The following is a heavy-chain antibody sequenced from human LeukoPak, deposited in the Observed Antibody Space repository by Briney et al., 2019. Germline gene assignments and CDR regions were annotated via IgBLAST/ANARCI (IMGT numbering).Heavy chain of an antibody. CDR3: ARVDRLPTVTPSHYYYYYMDV. D-gene: IGHD4-11*01. CDR2: IYYSGST. Sequence: SETLSLTCTVSGGSISSYYWSWIRQPPGKGLEWIGYIYYSGSTNYNPSLKSRVTISVDTSKNQFSLKLSSVTAADTAVYYCARVDRLPTVTPSHYYYYYMDVWGKGTTVTVSS. J-gene: IGHJ6*03. V-gene: IGHV4-59*01. CDR1: GGSISSYY.